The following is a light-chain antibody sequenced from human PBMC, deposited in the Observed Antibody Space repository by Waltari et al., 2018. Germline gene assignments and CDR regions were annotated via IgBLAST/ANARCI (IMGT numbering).Light chain of an antibody. CDR2: WAS. CDR3: QYYYNTPWT. J-gene: IGKJ1*01. Sequence: DIVMTQSPGSLAVSLGERATINCKSSQSVLYNSNNKNYLAWFQQKPGQPPKLLIYWASTRESGVPDRFSGSGSGTDFTLTISSLQAEDVAVYYCQYYYNTPWTFGQGTKVEIK. V-gene: IGKV4-1*01. CDR1: QSVLYNSNNKNY.